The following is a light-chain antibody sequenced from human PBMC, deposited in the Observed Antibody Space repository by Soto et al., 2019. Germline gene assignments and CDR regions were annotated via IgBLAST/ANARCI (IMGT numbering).Light chain of an antibody. CDR1: SSDVGGYNY. CDR2: EVS. Sequence: QSALTQPASVSGSPGQSITISCTGTSSDVGGYNYVSWYQQHPGKAPKLMIYEVSNRPSGVSNRFSGSKSGNTASLTISGLQADDEAHYYCSSYTSSSTPHVFGTGTKLTVL. V-gene: IGLV2-14*01. CDR3: SSYTSSSTPHV. J-gene: IGLJ1*01.